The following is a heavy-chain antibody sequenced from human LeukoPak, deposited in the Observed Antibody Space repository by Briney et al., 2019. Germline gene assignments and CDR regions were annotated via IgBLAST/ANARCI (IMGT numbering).Heavy chain of an antibody. J-gene: IGHJ4*02. CDR3: ARLPAGSGSLSYFDY. V-gene: IGHV4-34*01. CDR1: GGSFSGYY. CDR2: ITHSGST. Sequence: SETLSLTCAVYGGSFSGYYWTWIRQPPGKGLEWIGEITHSGSTNYNPSLKSRVTISVDTSKNQFSLKLSSVTAADTAVYYCARLPAGSGSLSYFDYWGQGTLATVSS. D-gene: IGHD3-10*01.